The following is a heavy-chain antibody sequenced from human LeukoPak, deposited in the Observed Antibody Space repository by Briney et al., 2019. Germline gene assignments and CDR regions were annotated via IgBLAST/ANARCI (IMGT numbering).Heavy chain of an antibody. Sequence: GGSLRLSCAASGFTFSRFWMSWVRQAPGKGLEWVANIKQDGTEKYYLDSVKGRFTISRDSTKNSVYLQMNSLRVEDTAVYYCARDSSDYGYEEWRWGQGILVTVSS. CDR1: GFTFSRFW. J-gene: IGHJ4*02. V-gene: IGHV3-7*01. CDR2: IKQDGTEK. D-gene: IGHD5-18*01. CDR3: ARDSSDYGYEEWR.